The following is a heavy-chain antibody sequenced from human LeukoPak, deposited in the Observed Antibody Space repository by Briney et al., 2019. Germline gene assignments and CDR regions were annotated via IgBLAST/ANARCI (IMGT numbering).Heavy chain of an antibody. Sequence: ASVKVSCKASGYTFTIHAMHWVRQAPGQGLEWMGWINTADGNTKYSQKFQGRVTITRDTSASIVYLELTSLRSEDTAVYYCARPGASSPGNWFASWGQGTLVTVSS. J-gene: IGHJ5*01. CDR1: GYTFTIHA. CDR3: ARPGASSPGNWFAS. D-gene: IGHD6-13*01. V-gene: IGHV1-3*04. CDR2: INTADGNT.